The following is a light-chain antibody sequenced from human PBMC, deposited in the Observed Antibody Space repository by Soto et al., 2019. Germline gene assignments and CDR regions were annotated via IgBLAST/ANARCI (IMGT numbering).Light chain of an antibody. CDR2: GAS. V-gene: IGKV3-20*01. CDR1: QSVSSSY. J-gene: IGKJ5*01. Sequence: EIVLTQSPGTLSLSPGERATLSCRASQSVSSSYLAWYQQKPGQAPRLLIYGASSRATGIPDRFSGSGYGTDVTLTISRLEPDDLAVYYWQQYGSSPITFVQGTRLEIK. CDR3: QQYGSSPIT.